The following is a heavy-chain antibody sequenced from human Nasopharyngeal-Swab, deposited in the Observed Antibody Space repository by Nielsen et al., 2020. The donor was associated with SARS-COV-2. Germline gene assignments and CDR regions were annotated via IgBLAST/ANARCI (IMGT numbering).Heavy chain of an antibody. J-gene: IGHJ6*03. V-gene: IGHV1-8*01. CDR1: GYTFTSYD. Sequence: ASVQVSCKASGYTFTSYDINWVRQATAQGLEWMGWMNPNSGNTGYAQKFQGRVTMTRNTSISTAYMELSSLRSEDTAVYYCARLSNYDFWSGYYAYMDVWGKGTTVTVSS. CDR2: MNPNSGNT. D-gene: IGHD3-3*01. CDR3: ARLSNYDFWSGYYAYMDV.